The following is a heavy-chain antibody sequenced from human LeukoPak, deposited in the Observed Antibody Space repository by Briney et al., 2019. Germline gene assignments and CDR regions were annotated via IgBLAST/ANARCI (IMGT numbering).Heavy chain of an antibody. D-gene: IGHD6-19*01. CDR2: FDPEDGET. V-gene: IGHV1-24*01. Sequence: GASVKVSCKVSGYTLTELSMHWVRQAPGKGLEWMGGFDPEDGETIYAQKFQGRVTMTEDTSTDTAYMELSSLRSEDTAVYYCATLPHSSGWPRSPFDPWGQGTLVTVSS. CDR1: GYTLTELS. J-gene: IGHJ5*02. CDR3: ATLPHSSGWPRSPFDP.